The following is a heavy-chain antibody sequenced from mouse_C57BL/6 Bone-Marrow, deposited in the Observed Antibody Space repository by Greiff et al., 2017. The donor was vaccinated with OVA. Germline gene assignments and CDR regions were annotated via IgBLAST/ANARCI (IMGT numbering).Heavy chain of an antibody. V-gene: IGHV6-3*01. CDR3: TGRPITTVVATDFDY. CDR1: GFTFSNYW. D-gene: IGHD1-1*01. CDR2: IRLKSDNYAT. J-gene: IGHJ2*01. Sequence: EVQGVESGGGLVQPGGSMKLSCVASGFTFSNYWMNWVRQSPEKGLEWVAQIRLKSDNYATHYAESVKGSFTISRDDSKSSVYLQMNNLRAEDTGMYYCTGRPITTVVATDFDYWGQGTTLTVSS.